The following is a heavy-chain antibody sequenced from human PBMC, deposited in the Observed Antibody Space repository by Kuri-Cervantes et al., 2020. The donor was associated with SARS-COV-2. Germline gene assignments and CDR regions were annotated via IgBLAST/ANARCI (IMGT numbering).Heavy chain of an antibody. CDR2: ISAYNGNT. D-gene: IGHD4-17*01. CDR3: ASWGRDMTTVTWVDY. V-gene: IGHV1-18*01. J-gene: IGHJ4*02. Sequence: ASVKVSCKASGYTFTSYGISWVRQAPGQGLEWMGWISAYNGNTNYAQKLQGRVTMTTDTSTSTAYMELRSLRSDGTAVYYCASWGRDMTTVTWVDYWGQGTLVTVSS. CDR1: GYTFTSYG.